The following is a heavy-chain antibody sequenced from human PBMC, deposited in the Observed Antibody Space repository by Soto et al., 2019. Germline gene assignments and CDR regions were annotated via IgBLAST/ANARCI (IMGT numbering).Heavy chain of an antibody. V-gene: IGHV5-51*01. CDR1: GYSFTSYW. CDR3: ARDSPGVWEPDDDAFDI. CDR2: IYPGDSDT. D-gene: IGHD1-26*01. Sequence: GESLKISCKGSGYSFTSYWIGWVRQMPGKGLEWMGIIYPGDSDTRYSPSFQGQVTISADKSISTAYLQWSSLKASDTAMYYCARDSPGVWEPDDDAFDIWGQGTMVTVSS. J-gene: IGHJ3*02.